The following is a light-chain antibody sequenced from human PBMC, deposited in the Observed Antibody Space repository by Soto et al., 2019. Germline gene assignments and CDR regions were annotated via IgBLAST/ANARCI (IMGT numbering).Light chain of an antibody. Sequence: QSVPTPPAAVSGTPGQSITISYTGSSSDVGAYDFVSSYQQHPGKAPKFIIYGVYNRPSGVSARFSGSKSGNTASLTISGLRPEDEADYYCTSYSSSSTYLFGTGTKVTVL. V-gene: IGLV2-14*01. CDR1: SSDVGAYDF. CDR2: GVY. CDR3: TSYSSSSTYL. J-gene: IGLJ1*01.